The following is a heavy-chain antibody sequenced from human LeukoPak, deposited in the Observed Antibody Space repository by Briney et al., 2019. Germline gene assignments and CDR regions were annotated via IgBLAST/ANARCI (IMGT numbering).Heavy chain of an antibody. Sequence: ASVKVSCKASGYTFTSYDINWVRQATGQGLEWMGWISPNTGDTGYAQKFQGRITITRNTPLRTVYMELNSLRSEDTAVYYCAKVSGWGVYYYYMDVWGKGTTVTVSS. V-gene: IGHV1-8*01. CDR2: ISPNTGDT. D-gene: IGHD3-10*01. CDR1: GYTFTSYD. J-gene: IGHJ6*03. CDR3: AKVSGWGVYYYYMDV.